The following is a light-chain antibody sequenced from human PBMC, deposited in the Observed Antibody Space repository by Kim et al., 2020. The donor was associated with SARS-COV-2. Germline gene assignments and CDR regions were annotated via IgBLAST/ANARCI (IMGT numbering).Light chain of an antibody. CDR1: QSVTSNY. CDR3: QQYGSSPGT. CDR2: GAF. Sequence: LSPRERATLSCRPSQSVTSNYLAWYQLKPGQAPRLVIYGAFNRATGIPDRFSGSGSGTDFTLTISRLEPEDVAVYSCQQYGSSPGTFGQGTKV. J-gene: IGKJ1*01. V-gene: IGKV3-20*01.